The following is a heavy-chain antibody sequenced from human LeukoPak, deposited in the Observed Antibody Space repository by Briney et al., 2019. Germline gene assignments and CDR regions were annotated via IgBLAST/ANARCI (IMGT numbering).Heavy chain of an antibody. CDR2: INPSGGST. CDR3: ARGGDCGGDCSYAFGI. CDR1: GYTFTSYY. D-gene: IGHD2-21*02. J-gene: IGHJ3*02. V-gene: IGHV1-46*01. Sequence: GASVKVSCKASGYTFTSYYMHWVRQAPGQGLEWMGIINPSGGSTSYAQKFQGRVTITRDTSTSTVYMELSSLRPEDTAVYYCARGGDCGGDCSYAFGIWGQGTMVTVSS.